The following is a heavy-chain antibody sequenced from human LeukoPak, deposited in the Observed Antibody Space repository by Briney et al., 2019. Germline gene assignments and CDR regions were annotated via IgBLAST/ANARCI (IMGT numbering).Heavy chain of an antibody. Sequence: SQTLSLTCAISGDSVSSNSVTWNWIRQSPSRGLEWLGRTYYRSTWYNDYAVSVRGRITVNPDTSKNQFSLKLNSVTAADTAVYYWARHYGPWGQGTLVTVSS. CDR2: TYYRSTWYN. D-gene: IGHD3-16*01. J-gene: IGHJ5*02. CDR1: GDSVSSNSVT. CDR3: ARHYGP. V-gene: IGHV6-1*01.